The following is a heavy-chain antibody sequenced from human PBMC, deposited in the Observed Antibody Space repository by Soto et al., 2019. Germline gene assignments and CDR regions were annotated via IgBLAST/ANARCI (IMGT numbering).Heavy chain of an antibody. J-gene: IGHJ4*02. CDR3: AGGQDNLAVNFDY. V-gene: IGHV3-7*05. CDR1: GFSFSSFA. D-gene: IGHD1-1*01. CDR2: IKEDGSQK. Sequence: PGGSLRLSCRASGFSFSSFAMTWVRQAPGKGLEWVANIKEDGSQKWYVDSVKGRFTISRDNAKNSLYLQMNSLRAEDTAVYYCAGGQDNLAVNFDYWGQGTPVTVSS.